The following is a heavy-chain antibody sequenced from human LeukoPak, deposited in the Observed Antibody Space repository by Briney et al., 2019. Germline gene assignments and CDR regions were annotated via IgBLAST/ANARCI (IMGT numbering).Heavy chain of an antibody. CDR2: ISAYNGNT. Sequence: GASVKVSCKASGYTFTSYGISWVRQAPGQGLEWMGWISAYNGNTNYAQKFQGRVTITRDTSASTAYMELSSLRSEDTAVYYCAREVVVPAAIPYYGMDVWGQGTTVTVSS. V-gene: IGHV1-18*01. J-gene: IGHJ6*02. CDR3: AREVVVPAAIPYYGMDV. CDR1: GYTFTSYG. D-gene: IGHD2-2*01.